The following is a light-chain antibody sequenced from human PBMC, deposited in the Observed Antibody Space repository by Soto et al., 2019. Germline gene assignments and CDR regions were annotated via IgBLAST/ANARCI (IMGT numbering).Light chain of an antibody. J-gene: IGKJ5*01. CDR2: DAS. V-gene: IGKV3-15*01. Sequence: EIVMTQSPATLSVSPGERATLSCRASQSVSSNLAWYQQKPGQAPRLLIYDASTRATGIPARFSGSGAGTEFTLAISSLQSEDFAVYHCQQYHNWPPINFGQGTRLEI. CDR1: QSVSSN. CDR3: QQYHNWPPIN.